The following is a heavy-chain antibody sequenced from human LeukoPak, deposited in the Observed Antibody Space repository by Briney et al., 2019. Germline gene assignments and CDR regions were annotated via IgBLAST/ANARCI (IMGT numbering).Heavy chain of an antibody. J-gene: IGHJ3*02. Sequence: ASVKVSCKASGYTFTTYGISWVRQAPGQGLEWMGWISAYNGNTKYAQKFQGRVTMTTDTSTSTAYMELRSLRSDDTAVYYCARERISGYYPGAFDIWGQGTMVTVSS. CDR2: ISAYNGNT. V-gene: IGHV1-18*01. CDR3: ARERISGYYPGAFDI. CDR1: GYTFTTYG. D-gene: IGHD3-22*01.